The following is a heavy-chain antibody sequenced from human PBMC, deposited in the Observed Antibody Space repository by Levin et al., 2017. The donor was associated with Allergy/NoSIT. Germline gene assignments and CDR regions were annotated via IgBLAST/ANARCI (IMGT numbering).Heavy chain of an antibody. D-gene: IGHD3-16*01. V-gene: IGHV3-30*04. CDR3: ARDRVQWGMTAFGGAWL. CDR2: ISYYGTYK. Sequence: GGSLRLSCAASGFTFSTYAMHWVRQAPDKGLEWVGVISYYGTYKYYADSVKGRFTISRDNSKNTLYLQLNSLRPEDTAVYYCARDRVQWGMTAFGGAWLWGQGTLVTVSS. CDR1: GFTFSTYA. J-gene: IGHJ4*02.